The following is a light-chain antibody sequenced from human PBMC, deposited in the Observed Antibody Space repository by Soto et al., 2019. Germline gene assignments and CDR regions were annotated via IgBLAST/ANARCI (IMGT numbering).Light chain of an antibody. CDR3: QQYNYWPFS. CDR1: QSVSSN. V-gene: IGKV3-15*01. CDR2: GTS. J-gene: IGKJ3*01. Sequence: EIVMTQSPATLSVSPGEKATLSCRASQSVSSNLAWYQQKPGQAPRLLIYGTSTRATGSPARFSVSGSGTEFTLTISSLQSEDCAVYYCQQYNYWPFSFGPRTKVYIK.